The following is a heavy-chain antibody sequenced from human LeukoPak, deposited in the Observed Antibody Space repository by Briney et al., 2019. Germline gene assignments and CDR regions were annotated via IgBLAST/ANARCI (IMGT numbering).Heavy chain of an antibody. CDR3: ARDAVITITYYYYYYMDV. CDR1: GGSISSSSYY. Sequence: SETLSLTCTVSGGSISSSSYYWGWIRQPPGKGLEWIGSIYYSGSTYYNPSLKSRVTISVDTSKNQFSLKLSSVTAADTAVYYCARDAVITITYYYYYYMDVWGKGTTVTVSS. D-gene: IGHD3-3*01. V-gene: IGHV4-39*07. J-gene: IGHJ6*03. CDR2: IYYSGST.